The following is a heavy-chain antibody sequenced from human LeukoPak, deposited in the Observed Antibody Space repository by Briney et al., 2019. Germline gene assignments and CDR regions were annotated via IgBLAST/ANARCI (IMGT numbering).Heavy chain of an antibody. CDR3: ARDGIYGSGSYYEISWFDP. V-gene: IGHV1-2*02. J-gene: IGHJ5*02. CDR1: GYTFTGYY. D-gene: IGHD3-10*01. CDR2: INPNSGVT. Sequence: ASVKVSCKASGYTFTGYYMHWVRQAPGQGLEWMGWINPNSGVTHYAQKFQGRVTMTSDTSISTAYMELSRLRSDDTAVYYCARDGIYGSGSYYEISWFDPWGQGTLVTISS.